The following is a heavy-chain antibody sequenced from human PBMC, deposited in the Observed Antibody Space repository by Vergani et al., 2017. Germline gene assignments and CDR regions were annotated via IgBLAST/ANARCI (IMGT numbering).Heavy chain of an antibody. D-gene: IGHD2-2*01. V-gene: IGHV3-53*04. CDR1: GFTVSSNY. J-gene: IGHJ3*02. CDR2: IYSGGST. CDR3: ASREYCSSTSCYGAFDI. Sequence: EVQLVESGGGLVQPGGSLRLSCAASGFTVSSNYMSWVRQAPGKGLEWVSVIYSGGSTYYADSVKGRFTISRHNSKNTLYLQMNSLRAEDTAAYYCASREYCSSTSCYGAFDIWGQGTMVTVSS.